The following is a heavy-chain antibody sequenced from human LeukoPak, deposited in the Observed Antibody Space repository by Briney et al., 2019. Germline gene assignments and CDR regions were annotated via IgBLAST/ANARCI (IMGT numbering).Heavy chain of an antibody. CDR1: GFTFSSYW. D-gene: IGHD6-19*01. CDR3: AKEPSDFVRRGWLIPRHPNFDY. J-gene: IGHJ4*02. Sequence: GGSLRLSCAASGFTFSSYWMNWARQAPGKGLEWVASINHNGNVNYYVDSVKGRFTISRDNAKNSLYLQMSNLRAEDTAVYFCAKEPSDFVRRGWLIPRHPNFDYWGQGTLVTVSS. V-gene: IGHV3-7*03. CDR2: INHNGNVN.